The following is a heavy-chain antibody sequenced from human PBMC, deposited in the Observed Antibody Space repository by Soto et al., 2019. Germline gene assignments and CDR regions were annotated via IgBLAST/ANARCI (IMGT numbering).Heavy chain of an antibody. J-gene: IGHJ4*02. CDR1: GFTFSSYG. V-gene: IGHV3-33*01. D-gene: IGHD3-10*01. Sequence: QVQLVESGGGVVQPGRSLRLSCAASGFTFSSYGMHWVRQAPGKGLEWVAVIWYDGSNKYYADYVKGRFTISRDNSKNTLYLQMKDLRAEDTAVYYCARDGWGSGSLGYWGQGTLVTVSS. CDR2: IWYDGSNK. CDR3: ARDGWGSGSLGY.